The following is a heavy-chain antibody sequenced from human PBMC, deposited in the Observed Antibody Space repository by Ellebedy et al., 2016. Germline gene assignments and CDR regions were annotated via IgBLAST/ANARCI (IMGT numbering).Heavy chain of an antibody. Sequence: ASVKVSCKASGYTFTDYTVHWVRQAPGQGLEWMGWINPNSSATKYAQKFQGRVSMTRDTSISTAYMELTRLRSDDTAMYYCVRDVTASRDYWGQGTLVTVSS. CDR3: VRDVTASRDY. J-gene: IGHJ4*02. D-gene: IGHD5-18*01. CDR1: GYTFTDYT. CDR2: INPNSSAT. V-gene: IGHV1-2*02.